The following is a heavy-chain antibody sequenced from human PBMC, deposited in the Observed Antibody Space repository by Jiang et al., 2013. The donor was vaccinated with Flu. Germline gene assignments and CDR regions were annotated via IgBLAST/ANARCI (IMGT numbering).Heavy chain of an antibody. CDR2: IIPILGIA. D-gene: IGHD6-19*01. CDR3: ARVGSIAVAGTETTYYGMDV. V-gene: IGHV1-69*04. CDR1: FSSYA. J-gene: IGHJ6*02. Sequence: FSSYAISWVRQAPGQGLEWMGRIIPILGIANYAQKFQGRVTITADKSTSTAYMELSSLRSEDTAVYYCARVGSIAVAGTETTYYGMDVWGQGTTVTVSS.